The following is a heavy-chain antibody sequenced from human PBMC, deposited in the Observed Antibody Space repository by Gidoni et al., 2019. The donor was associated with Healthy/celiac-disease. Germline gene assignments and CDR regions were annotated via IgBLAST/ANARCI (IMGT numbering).Heavy chain of an antibody. CDR2: INHSGST. J-gene: IGHJ4*02. D-gene: IGHD3-10*01. Sequence: EINHSGSTNYNPSLKSRVTISVDTSTNQFSLKLSSVTAADTAVYYCARVGGTMVRGVTGLRSFDYWGQGTLVTVSS. V-gene: IGHV4-34*01. CDR3: ARVGGTMVRGVTGLRSFDY.